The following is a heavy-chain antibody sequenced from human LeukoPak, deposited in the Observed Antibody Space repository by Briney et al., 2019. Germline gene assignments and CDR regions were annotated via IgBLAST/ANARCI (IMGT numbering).Heavy chain of an antibody. D-gene: IGHD3/OR15-3a*01. Sequence: GGSLRLSCAASGFTFSDYYMSWIRQAPGKGLEWVSYISSSGRTIYYADSVKGRFTISRDNAKNSLYLQMNSLRAEDTAVYYCARDLTSGLVIHDYFDYWGQGTLVTVSS. V-gene: IGHV3-11*01. CDR2: ISSSGRTI. J-gene: IGHJ4*02. CDR3: ARDLTSGLVIHDYFDY. CDR1: GFTFSDYY.